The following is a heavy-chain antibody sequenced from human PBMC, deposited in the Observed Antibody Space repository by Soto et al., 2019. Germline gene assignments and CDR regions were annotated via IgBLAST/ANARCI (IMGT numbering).Heavy chain of an antibody. CDR1: GFTFSSYA. D-gene: IGHD6-19*01. Sequence: QVQLVESGGGVVQPGRSLRLSCAASGFTFSSYAMHWVRQAPGKGLEWVAVISYDGSNKYYADSVKGRFTISRVNSKNTLYLQMNSLSAEDTAVYYCARATYEQWLALDYWGQGTLVTVSS. CDR2: ISYDGSNK. V-gene: IGHV3-30-3*01. J-gene: IGHJ4*02. CDR3: ARATYEQWLALDY.